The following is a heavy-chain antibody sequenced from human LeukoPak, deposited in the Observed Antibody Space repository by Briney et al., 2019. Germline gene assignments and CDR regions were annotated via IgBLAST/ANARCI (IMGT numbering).Heavy chain of an antibody. CDR2: ISSSSSYI. V-gene: IGHV3-21*01. CDR3: ARRIGRSSTMVRGVLIYAFDI. Sequence: GGSLRLSCAASGFTFSSYSMNWVRQAPGKGLEWVSSISSSSSYIYYADSVKGRFTISRDNAKNSLYLQMNSLRAEDTAVYYCARRIGRSSTMVRGVLIYAFDIWGQGTMVTVSS. D-gene: IGHD3-10*01. CDR1: GFTFSSYS. J-gene: IGHJ3*02.